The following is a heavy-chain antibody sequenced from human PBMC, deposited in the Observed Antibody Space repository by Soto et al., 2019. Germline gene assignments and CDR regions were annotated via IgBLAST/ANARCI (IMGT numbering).Heavy chain of an antibody. J-gene: IGHJ4*02. Sequence: WGSLRVACAASVFTFTMFSMNWVRQAPGKGLEWVSSISSTTNYIYYGDSMKGRFTISRDNSKNSLYLEMNSLRAEDTAVYYCARESEDLTSNFDYWGQGTLVTGSS. CDR1: VFTFTMFS. CDR2: ISSTTNYI. V-gene: IGHV3-21*06. CDR3: ARESEDLTSNFDY. D-gene: IGHD7-27*01.